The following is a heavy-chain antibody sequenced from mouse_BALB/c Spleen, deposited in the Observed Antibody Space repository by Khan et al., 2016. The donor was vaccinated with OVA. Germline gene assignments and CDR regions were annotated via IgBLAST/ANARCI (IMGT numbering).Heavy chain of an antibody. Sequence: VQLVESGPGLVQPSQSLSITCTVSGFSLTNYSVHWARQSPGKGLEWLGVIWSAGSTDYNAAFISRLTIRKDNSRSQVFFKMNSLQPNDTAIYYCARRGYDYGRGALFAYWGQGTLVTVSA. J-gene: IGHJ3*01. CDR1: GFSLTNYS. D-gene: IGHD2-4*01. CDR2: IWSAGST. CDR3: ARRGYDYGRGALFAY. V-gene: IGHV2-2*02.